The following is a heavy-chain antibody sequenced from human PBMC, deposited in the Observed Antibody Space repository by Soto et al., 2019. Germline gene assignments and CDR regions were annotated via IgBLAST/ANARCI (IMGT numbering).Heavy chain of an antibody. CDR3: ARKQAGYFSRFDY. Sequence: HVQLQESGPGLVKPSQTLSLTCTVTGDSITSGGYYWSCIRHHPGKGLEWLGYIYGIGGSGSTLSNPPLKSRITLSVDPSKTQFSLHMTSVTVAATAVYLCARKQAGYFSRFDYWGPGTLGSVSP. D-gene: IGHD3-9*01. V-gene: IGHV4-31*03. CDR1: GDSITSGGYY. CDR2: IYGIGGSGST. J-gene: IGHJ4*02.